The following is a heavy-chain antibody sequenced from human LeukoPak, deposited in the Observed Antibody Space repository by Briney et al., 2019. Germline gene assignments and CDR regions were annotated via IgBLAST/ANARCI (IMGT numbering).Heavy chain of an antibody. CDR2: ISAYNGNT. D-gene: IGHD5-12*01. Sequence: ASVNVSCKASGYTFTSYAISWVRQAPGQGLEWMGWISAYNGNTNYAQKLQGRVTMTTDTTTSTAYMELRSLRSDDTAVYYCARGLDIVATNRFDYWGQGTLVTVSS. V-gene: IGHV1-18*01. CDR3: ARGLDIVATNRFDY. J-gene: IGHJ4*02. CDR1: GYTFTSYA.